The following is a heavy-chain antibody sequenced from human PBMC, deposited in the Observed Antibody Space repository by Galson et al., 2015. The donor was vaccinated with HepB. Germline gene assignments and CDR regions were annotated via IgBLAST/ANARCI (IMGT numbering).Heavy chain of an antibody. J-gene: IGHJ5*02. CDR3: ARADIVVVPAAIGRGWFDP. Sequence: SLRLSCAASGFTFSSYAMHWVRQAPGKGLEWVAVISYDGSNKYYADSVKGRFTISRDNSKNTLYLQMNSLRAEDTAVYYCARADIVVVPAAIGRGWFDPWGQGTLVTVSS. D-gene: IGHD2-2*02. V-gene: IGHV3-30-3*01. CDR1: GFTFSSYA. CDR2: ISYDGSNK.